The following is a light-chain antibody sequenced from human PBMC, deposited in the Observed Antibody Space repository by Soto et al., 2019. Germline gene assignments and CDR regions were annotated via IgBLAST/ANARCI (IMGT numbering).Light chain of an antibody. V-gene: IGKV3-20*01. CDR2: GAS. J-gene: IGKJ1*01. Sequence: EIVLTQSPCTLSLSPGERVTLSCRASRSVSGSYLAWYQQKPGQAPRLLIYGASTRATGIPARFSGSGSGTEFTLTFSRLDPEDFAVYYCQHYGGSQGTFGQGTKVDIK. CDR1: RSVSGSY. CDR3: QHYGGSQGT.